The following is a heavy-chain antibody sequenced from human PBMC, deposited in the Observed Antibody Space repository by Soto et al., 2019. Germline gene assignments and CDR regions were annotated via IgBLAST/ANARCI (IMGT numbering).Heavy chain of an antibody. V-gene: IGHV3-9*01. D-gene: IGHD2-21*01. CDR2: ISWDSGSI. J-gene: IGHJ4*02. Sequence: EVQLVESGGGLVQPGRSLRLSCVGSGSTFDEFAIHWVRQAPGKGLEWVSGISWDSGSINYADSVRGRFTISRDNAKKSLYLHMTSLGSEDTAFYYCAKIVTRHSLVPVFDQWGQGALVTVSS. CDR1: GSTFDEFA. CDR3: AKIVTRHSLVPVFDQ.